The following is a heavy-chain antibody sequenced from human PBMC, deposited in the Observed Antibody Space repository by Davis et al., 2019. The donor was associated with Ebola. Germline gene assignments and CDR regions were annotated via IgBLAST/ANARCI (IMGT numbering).Heavy chain of an antibody. CDR2: IRSKANSYAT. CDR3: TMSGSRFDY. Sequence: GGSLRLSCAASGFTFSGSAMHWVRQASGKGLEWVGRIRSKANSYATTYAASVKGRFTISRDDSKNTAYPQMNSLKTEDTAVYYCTMSGSRFDYWGQGTLVTVSS. D-gene: IGHD1-26*01. V-gene: IGHV3-73*01. J-gene: IGHJ4*02. CDR1: GFTFSGSA.